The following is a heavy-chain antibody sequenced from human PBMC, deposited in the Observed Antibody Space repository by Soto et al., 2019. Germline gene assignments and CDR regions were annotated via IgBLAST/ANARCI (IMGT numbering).Heavy chain of an antibody. CDR3: ARTDYGDYGFNFDY. J-gene: IGHJ4*02. D-gene: IGHD4-17*01. V-gene: IGHV4-59*01. CDR2: IYYSGST. CDR1: GGSISSYY. Sequence: SETLSLTCTVSGGSISSYYWSWIRQPPGKGLEWIGYIYYSGSTNYNPSLKSRVTISVDTSKNQFSLKLSSVTAADTAVYYCARTDYGDYGFNFDYWGQGTLVTVSS.